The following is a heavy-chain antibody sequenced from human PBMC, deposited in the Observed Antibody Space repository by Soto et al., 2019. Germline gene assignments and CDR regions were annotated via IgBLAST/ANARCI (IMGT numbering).Heavy chain of an antibody. D-gene: IGHD3-10*01. Sequence: ASVKVSCKASGYTLTSYAMHWVRQAPGQRLEWMGWINAGNGNTKYSQKFQGRVTITRDTSASTAYMELSSLRSEDTAVYYCARALGLLDYFDYWGQGTLVTVSS. CDR2: INAGNGNT. CDR1: GYTLTSYA. J-gene: IGHJ4*02. CDR3: ARALGLLDYFDY. V-gene: IGHV1-3*01.